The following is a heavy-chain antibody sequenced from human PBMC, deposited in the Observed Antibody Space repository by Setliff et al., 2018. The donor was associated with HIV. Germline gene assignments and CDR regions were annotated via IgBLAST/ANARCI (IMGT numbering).Heavy chain of an antibody. D-gene: IGHD3-22*01. CDR3: ARGPATSGLAYYMDV. V-gene: IGHV4-39*07. J-gene: IGHJ6*03. CDR2: IYYSGST. Sequence: PSETLSLTCTVSGASISSSGYYWGWIRQPPGKGLEWIGTIYYSGSTYYNPSLKSRVTISVDASKNQFSLKLSSVTAADTAVYYCARGPATSGLAYYMDVWGKGTTVTVSS. CDR1: GASISSSGYY.